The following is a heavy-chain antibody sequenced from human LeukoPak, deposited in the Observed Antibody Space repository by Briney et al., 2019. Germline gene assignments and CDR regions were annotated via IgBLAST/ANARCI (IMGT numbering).Heavy chain of an antibody. CDR3: ARDSSSLDFDY. D-gene: IGHD6-13*01. CDR1: GFTFSSYS. V-gene: IGHV3-21*01. CDR2: ISSSSSYI. Sequence: GSLRLSCAASGFTFSSYSMNWVRQAAGKGLEWVSSISSSSSYIYYADSVKGRFTISRDNAKNSLYLQMNSLRAEDAAVYYCARDSSSLDFDYWGQGTLVTVSS. J-gene: IGHJ4*02.